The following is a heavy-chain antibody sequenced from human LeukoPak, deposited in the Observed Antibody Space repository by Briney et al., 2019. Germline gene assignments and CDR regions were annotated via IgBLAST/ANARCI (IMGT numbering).Heavy chain of an antibody. CDR3: ATVIDGLMVRGIIIEGYWFDP. D-gene: IGHD3-10*01. CDR2: FDPVEGET. J-gene: IGHJ5*02. Sequence: ASVKVSCKVSGYSLTDLAMHWVRQAPGTGLEWMGGFDPVEGETIYAQKLQGRVTMTEDTSTDTAYMELSSLRSEDTAMYYCATVIDGLMVRGIIIEGYWFDPWGQGTLVTVSS. V-gene: IGHV1-24*01. CDR1: GYSLTDLA.